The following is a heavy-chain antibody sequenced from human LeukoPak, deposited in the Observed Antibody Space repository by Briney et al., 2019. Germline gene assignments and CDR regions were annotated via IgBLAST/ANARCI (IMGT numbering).Heavy chain of an antibody. CDR1: GYTFTGYY. CDR3: ARAPRLRFLEWSPSKFYMDV. Sequence: GASVKVSCKAPGYTFTGYYMHWVRQAPGQGLEWMGWINPNSGGTNYAQKFQGRVTMTRDTSISTAYMELSRLRSDDTAVYYCARAPRLRFLEWSPSKFYMDVWGKGTTVTVSS. CDR2: INPNSGGT. V-gene: IGHV1-2*02. D-gene: IGHD3-3*01. J-gene: IGHJ6*03.